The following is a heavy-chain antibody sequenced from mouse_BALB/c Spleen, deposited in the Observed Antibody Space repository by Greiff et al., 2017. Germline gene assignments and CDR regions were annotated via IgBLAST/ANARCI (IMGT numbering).Heavy chain of an antibody. Sequence: EVKLVESGGGLVKPGGSLKLSCAASGFTFSSYTMSWVRQTPEKRLEWVATISSGGSYTYYPDSVKGRFTISRDNAKNTLYLQMSSQKSEDTAMYYCTRDRPKDYWGQGTTLTVSS. CDR3: TRDRPKDY. CDR2: ISSGGSYT. J-gene: IGHJ2*01. CDR1: GFTFSSYT. V-gene: IGHV5-6-4*01.